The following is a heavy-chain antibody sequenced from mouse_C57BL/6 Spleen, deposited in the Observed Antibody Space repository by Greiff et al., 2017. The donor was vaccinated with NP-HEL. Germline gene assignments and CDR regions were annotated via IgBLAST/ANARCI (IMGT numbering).Heavy chain of an antibody. J-gene: IGHJ3*01. CDR2: INPSNGGT. CDR3: AVSLSPYGSSQAWFDY. V-gene: IGHV1-53*01. Sequence: VQLQQSGTELVKPGASVKLSCKASGYTFTSYWMHWVKQRPGQGLEWIGNINPSNGGTNYNEKFKSKATLTVDKSSSTAYMQLSSLTSEDSAVYYCAVSLSPYGSSQAWFDYWGQGTLVTVSA. CDR1: GYTFTSYW. D-gene: IGHD1-1*01.